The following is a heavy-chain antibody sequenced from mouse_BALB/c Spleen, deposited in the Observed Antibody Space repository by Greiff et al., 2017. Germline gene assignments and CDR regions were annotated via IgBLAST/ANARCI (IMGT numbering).Heavy chain of an antibody. D-gene: IGHD2-14*01. Sequence: VQLQQSGPGLVKPSQSLSLTCTVTGYSITSDYAWNWIRQFPGNKLEWMGYISYSGSTSYNPSLKSRISITRDTSKNQFFLQLNSVTTEDTATYYCARDYRYYFDYWGQGTTLTVSS. CDR1: GYSITSDYA. CDR2: ISYSGST. J-gene: IGHJ2*01. V-gene: IGHV3-2*02. CDR3: ARDYRYYFDY.